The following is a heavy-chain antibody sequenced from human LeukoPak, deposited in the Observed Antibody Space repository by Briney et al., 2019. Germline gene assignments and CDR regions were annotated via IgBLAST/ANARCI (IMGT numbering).Heavy chain of an antibody. Sequence: SETLSLPCTVSGGSISGYFWSCIRQPPGQGLEFIGYIYYTGATLYNPSLKSRVTVSVDTSKNQFSLKLSSVTAADTAVYYCARHDPVGYYQHGMDVWGQGTTVTVSS. CDR2: IYYTGAT. CDR1: GGSISGYF. V-gene: IGHV4-59*08. CDR3: ARHDPVGYYQHGMDV. J-gene: IGHJ6*02. D-gene: IGHD2-15*01.